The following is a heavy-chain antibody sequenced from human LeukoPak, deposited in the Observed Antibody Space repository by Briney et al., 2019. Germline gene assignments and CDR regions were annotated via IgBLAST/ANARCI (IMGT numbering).Heavy chain of an antibody. J-gene: IGHJ6*03. D-gene: IGHD6-6*01. V-gene: IGHV3-30*03. CDR3: ARNPGIAARRGNYYYMDS. CDR2: ISYDGGIK. Sequence: GGSLRLSCAASGFTFSRYGIHWVRQAPGKGLEWVAVISYDGGIKYYADSVKGRFTISRDNSKNTLYLEMNSLGAEDTAVYYCARNPGIAARRGNYYYMDSWGKGTTVTVSS. CDR1: GFTFSRYG.